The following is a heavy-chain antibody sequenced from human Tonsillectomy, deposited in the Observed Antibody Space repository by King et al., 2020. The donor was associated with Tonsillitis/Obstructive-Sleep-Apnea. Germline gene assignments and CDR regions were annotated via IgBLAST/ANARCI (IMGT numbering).Heavy chain of an antibody. CDR3: AKEGPGGQQLIWVDS. CDR2: ISGSGNEK. V-gene: IGHV3-23*04. D-gene: IGHD6-13*01. Sequence: VQLVESGGGLVQPGGSLRLSFAASGFTFRNSAMSWVRQVPGNRLEWVSSISGSGNEKYYADSVRGRFSISRDNSKNTLYLQLHSLRADDTALYYCAKEGPGGQQLIWVDSWGQGTLVTVSS. CDR1: GFTFRNSA. J-gene: IGHJ4*02.